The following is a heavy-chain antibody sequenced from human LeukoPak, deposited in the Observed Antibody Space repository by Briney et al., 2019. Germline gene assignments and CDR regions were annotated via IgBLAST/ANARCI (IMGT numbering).Heavy chain of an antibody. CDR2: IYHSGST. D-gene: IGHD2/OR15-2a*01. CDR1: GGSISSSNW. V-gene: IGHV4-4*02. J-gene: IGHJ4*02. Sequence: PSETLSLTCAVSGGSISSSNWWSWVRPPPGKGLEWIGEIYHSGSTNYNPSLKSRVTISIDKSKNQFSLKLSSVTATDTAIYYCASVTNSWDFDCWGQGTLVTVSS. CDR3: ASVTNSWDFDC.